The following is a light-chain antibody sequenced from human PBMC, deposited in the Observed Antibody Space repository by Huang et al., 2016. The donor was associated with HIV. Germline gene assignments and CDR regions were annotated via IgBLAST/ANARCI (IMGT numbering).Light chain of an antibody. CDR1: EGIRSYY. J-gene: IGKJ1*01. Sequence: EIVLTQSPGTLSLSPGERAALSCRASEGIRSYYVAWYQQKPGQAPRLLIYATASRATGIPDRVSGSGSGTDFTLTISRLEPEDFAVYYCQHYGPTPSWTFGQGTKVEIK. CDR3: QHYGPTPSWT. V-gene: IGKV3-20*01. CDR2: ATA.